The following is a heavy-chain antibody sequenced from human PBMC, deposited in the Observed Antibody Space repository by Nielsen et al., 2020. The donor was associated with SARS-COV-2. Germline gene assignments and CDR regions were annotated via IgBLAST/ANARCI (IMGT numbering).Heavy chain of an antibody. J-gene: IGHJ4*02. Sequence: GESLKISCAASGFTFSDYTLNWVRRAPGKGLEWVSSISSSSTYIYYADSVKGRFTISRNNGRDSLYLQMNSPRAEDTAVYYCAREGADSSSWYTDYWGQGTLVTVSS. CDR1: GFTFSDYT. CDR3: AREGADSSSWYTDY. V-gene: IGHV3-21*01. D-gene: IGHD6-13*01. CDR2: ISSSSTYI.